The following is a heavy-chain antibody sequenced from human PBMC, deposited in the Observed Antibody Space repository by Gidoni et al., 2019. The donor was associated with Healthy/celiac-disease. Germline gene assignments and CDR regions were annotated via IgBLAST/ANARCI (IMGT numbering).Heavy chain of an antibody. Sequence: EVQLLESGGGLVQPGGSLRLSCAASGFTFSSYAMSWVRQAPGKGLEVVSAIRCSGGSTYYADSVKGRFTISRDNSKNTLYLQMHSLRAEDTAVYYCANHLLRLRPTYYFDYWGQGTLVTVSS. CDR1: GFTFSSYA. D-gene: IGHD4-17*01. CDR3: ANHLLRLRPTYYFDY. V-gene: IGHV3-23*01. CDR2: IRCSGGST. J-gene: IGHJ4*02.